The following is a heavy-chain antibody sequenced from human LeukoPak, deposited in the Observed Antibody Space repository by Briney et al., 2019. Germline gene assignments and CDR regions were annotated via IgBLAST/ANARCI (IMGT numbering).Heavy chain of an antibody. CDR1: GSTFSNYA. Sequence: YPGGSLRLSCAASGSTFSNYAMNWVRQAPGKGLEWVSTINAGGGSTYYADSVKGRFTISRDNSNNTLYLQMNSLRAEDTAVYYCARSASGPNGPSDYWGQGTLVTVSS. D-gene: IGHD5-12*01. J-gene: IGHJ4*02. V-gene: IGHV3-23*01. CDR2: INAGGGST. CDR3: ARSASGPNGPSDY.